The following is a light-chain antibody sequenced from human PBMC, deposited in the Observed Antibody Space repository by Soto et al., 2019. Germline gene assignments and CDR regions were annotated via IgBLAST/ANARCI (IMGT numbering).Light chain of an antibody. CDR2: DAS. V-gene: IGKV1-5*01. CDR1: QSISYW. CDR3: QQYNTYWT. Sequence: DIQMTQSPSTLSASVGDRVTITCRASQSISYWLAWYQQKPGKAPKVLIYDASSLESGVPSRFSGSGSRTEFTLTINSLQPDDLATYYCQQYNTYWTFGQGTQVDIK. J-gene: IGKJ1*01.